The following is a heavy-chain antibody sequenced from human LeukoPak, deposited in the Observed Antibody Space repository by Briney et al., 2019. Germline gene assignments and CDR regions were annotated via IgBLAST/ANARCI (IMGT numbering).Heavy chain of an antibody. CDR3: ARDHTGGYDFDY. J-gene: IGHJ4*02. D-gene: IGHD5-12*01. CDR2: MNPNSGNT. CDR1: GSTFTSYD. Sequence: ASVKVSFTASGSTFTSYDINWVRQAPGQGLELKGWMNPNSGNTGYAQKFQGRVTMTRNTSISTAYMELSSLRAEDTAVYYCARDHTGGYDFDYWGQGTLVTVSA. V-gene: IGHV1-8*01.